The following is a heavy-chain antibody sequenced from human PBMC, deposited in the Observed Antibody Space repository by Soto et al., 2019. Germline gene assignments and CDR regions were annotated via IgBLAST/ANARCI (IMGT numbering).Heavy chain of an antibody. CDR2: VYPGDSDT. Sequence: SLKISCQASGYSFTTYWIGWVRQMPGKGLEWMGIVYPGDSDTRYSPSFQGQVTISADKSISTAYLQWSSLKASDTAMYYCARQRGTMIVVVDVFDIWGQGTMVTVSS. CDR1: GYSFTTYW. CDR3: ARQRGTMIVVVDVFDI. J-gene: IGHJ3*02. V-gene: IGHV5-51*01. D-gene: IGHD3-22*01.